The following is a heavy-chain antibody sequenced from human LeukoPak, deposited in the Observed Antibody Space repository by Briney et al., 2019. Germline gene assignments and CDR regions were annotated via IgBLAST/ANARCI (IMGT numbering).Heavy chain of an antibody. J-gene: IGHJ4*02. CDR2: ISGSGGST. CDR3: AKDRGTGVPAATFFDY. V-gene: IGHV3-23*01. CDR1: GFTFSSYA. D-gene: IGHD2-2*01. Sequence: GGSLRLSCAASGFTFSSYAMSWVRQAPGKGLEWVSAISGSGGSTYYADSVKGRFTISRDNYKNTLYLQMNSLRAEDTAVYYCAKDRGTGVPAATFFDYWGQGTLVTVSS.